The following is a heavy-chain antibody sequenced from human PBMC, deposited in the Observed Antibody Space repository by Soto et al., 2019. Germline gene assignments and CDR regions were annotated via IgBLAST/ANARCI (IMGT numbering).Heavy chain of an antibody. CDR2: IYYSGST. V-gene: IGHV4-31*03. Sequence: QVQLQESGPGLVKPSQTLSLTCTVSGGSISSGGYYWSWIRQHPGKGLEWIVYIYYSGSTYYNPSLKRRGTISVDTSKNQFSLKLSSVTAADTAVYYCAIYDSSGSRGFQHWGQGTLVTVSS. J-gene: IGHJ1*01. CDR3: AIYDSSGSRGFQH. CDR1: GGSISSGGYY. D-gene: IGHD3-22*01.